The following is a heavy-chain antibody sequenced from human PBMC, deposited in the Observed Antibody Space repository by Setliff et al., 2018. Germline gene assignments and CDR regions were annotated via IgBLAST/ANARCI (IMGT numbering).Heavy chain of an antibody. Sequence: SETLSLTCTVSGASISSGTYYWAWIRQPPGKGLEWIGRIHYRGTTYSNSSLKSRVTISVDTSKSQFSLRLNSVTAADTAVYYCARTGTYRYLDYWGRGTLVTVSS. J-gene: IGHJ4*02. D-gene: IGHD1-1*01. CDR2: IHYRGTT. CDR3: ARTGTYRYLDY. CDR1: GASISSGTYY. V-gene: IGHV4-39*01.